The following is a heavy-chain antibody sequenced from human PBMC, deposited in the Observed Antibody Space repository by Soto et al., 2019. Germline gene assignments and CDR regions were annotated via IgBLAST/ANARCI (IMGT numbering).Heavy chain of an antibody. CDR3: ARDSCRNTSCAANY. Sequence: PGGSLRLSCAASEFTFSTYSMNWVRQAPGKGLEWISYISSTGSNIYYADSVKGRFTISRDNARNSLYLQMNSLRDEDTAVYYCARDSCRNTSCAANYWGQGTLVTVSS. V-gene: IGHV3-48*02. D-gene: IGHD2-2*01. CDR1: EFTFSTYS. J-gene: IGHJ4*02. CDR2: ISSTGSNI.